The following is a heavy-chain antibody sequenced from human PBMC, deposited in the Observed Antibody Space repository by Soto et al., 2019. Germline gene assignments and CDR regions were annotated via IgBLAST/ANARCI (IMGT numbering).Heavy chain of an antibody. CDR2: ISTSGSNT. D-gene: IGHD1-7*01. J-gene: IGHJ4*02. CDR1: GFTFSSYG. Sequence: GGSLRLSCAASGFTFSSYGMHWVRQTPGKGLEWVSAISTSGSNTYYVDSVKGRFTISRDNSKNTLYLQMNSLRGEDTAVYYCAAPDITGTKSFDHWGQGTLVTVSS. V-gene: IGHV3-23*01. CDR3: AAPDITGTKSFDH.